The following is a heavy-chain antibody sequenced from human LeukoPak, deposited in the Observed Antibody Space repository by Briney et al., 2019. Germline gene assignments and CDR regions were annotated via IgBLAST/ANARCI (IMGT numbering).Heavy chain of an antibody. Sequence: GGSLRLSCAASGFTFSSYAMSWVRQAPGKGLEWVAAISGSGGSTYYPASMKGRFTISRDNSKNTLYLQMDSRRAEDMAVCYCAKREWVLPIGGEETMVSVSS. V-gene: IGHV3-23*01. J-gene: IGHJ3*02. CDR3: AKREWVLPI. D-gene: IGHD1-26*01. CDR2: ISGSGGST. CDR1: GFTFSSYA.